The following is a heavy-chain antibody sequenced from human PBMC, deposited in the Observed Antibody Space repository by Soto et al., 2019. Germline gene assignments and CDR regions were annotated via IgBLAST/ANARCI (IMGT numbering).Heavy chain of an antibody. CDR2: ISAYNGNT. V-gene: IGHV1-18*04. D-gene: IGHD6-13*01. CDR1: GYTFTSYG. Sequence: VASVKVSCKASGYTFTSYGISWVRQAPGQGLEWMGWISAYNGNTNYAQKLQGRVTMTTDTSTSTAYMELRSLRSDDTAVYYCASIAAPLPAPWFDPWGQGTLVTVSS. CDR3: ASIAAPLPAPWFDP. J-gene: IGHJ5*02.